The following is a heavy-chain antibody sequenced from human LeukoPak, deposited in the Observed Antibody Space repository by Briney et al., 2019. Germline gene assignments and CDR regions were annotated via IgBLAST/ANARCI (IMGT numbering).Heavy chain of an antibody. D-gene: IGHD6-19*01. J-gene: IGHJ4*02. CDR3: ARGEQWLVGAVDY. CDR2: IYIDGIST. CDR1: GFTFSKYW. V-gene: IGHV3-74*01. Sequence: GGSLRLSCAASGFTFSKYWMHWVRQGPGKGLVWVSRIYIDGISTTYADSVKGRFTISRDNAKNTLYLQMNSLRAEDMALYYCARGEQWLVGAVDYWGQGTLVTVSS.